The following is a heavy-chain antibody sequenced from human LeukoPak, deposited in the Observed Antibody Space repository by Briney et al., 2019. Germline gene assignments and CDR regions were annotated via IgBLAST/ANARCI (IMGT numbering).Heavy chain of an antibody. V-gene: IGHV3-7*03. CDR2: IKEDGSEK. CDR3: AKSGSSVFWS. J-gene: IGHJ5*02. D-gene: IGHD3-3*02. CDR1: GFTFTNHW. Sequence: GGSLRLSCAASGFTFTNHWMSWVRQAPGKGLGWVANIKEDGSEKYYVDSVKGRFTVSRDNVKNSLFLQMNSLRVDDAAVYYCAKSGSSVFWSWGQGTLVTVSS.